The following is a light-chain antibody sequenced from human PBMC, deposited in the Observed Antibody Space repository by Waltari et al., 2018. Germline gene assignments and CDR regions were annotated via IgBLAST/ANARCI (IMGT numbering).Light chain of an antibody. CDR3: SSYSGTNTRVI. CDR2: DVS. CDR1: TIDIAHYDY. J-gene: IGLJ2*01. Sequence: QSALTQPASVSGSPGPSISISCPGTTIDIAHYDYVSWYQQHPGKAPKMMIYDVSHRPAGVSNRFSGSKSGNTASLIISGLQSEDEGDYYCSSYSGTNTRVIFGGGTKLTVL. V-gene: IGLV2-14*03.